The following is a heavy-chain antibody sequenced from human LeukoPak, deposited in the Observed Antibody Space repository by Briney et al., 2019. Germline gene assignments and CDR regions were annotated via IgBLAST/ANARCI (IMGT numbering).Heavy chain of an antibody. CDR1: GFIISSNY. V-gene: IGHV3-66*02. CDR3: ARDSSSSWYREGTYYFDC. Sequence: PGGSLRLSCAAAGFIISSNYMSWVRQAPGKGLEWGSVIYSGCSTYYADSLKGRFTISTDKSKNTLYLQMNRLRAEDTAVYYCARDSSSSWYREGTYYFDCWGQGTLVTASS. J-gene: IGHJ4*02. D-gene: IGHD6-13*01. CDR2: IYSGCST.